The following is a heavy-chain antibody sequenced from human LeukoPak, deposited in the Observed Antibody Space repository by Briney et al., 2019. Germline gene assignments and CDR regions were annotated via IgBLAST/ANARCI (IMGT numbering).Heavy chain of an antibody. V-gene: IGHV4-59*01. D-gene: IGHD3-22*01. CDR2: IYYSGST. Sequence: PSETLSLTCTVSGGSISSYYWSWIRQPPRKGLEWIGYIYYSGSTNYNPSLKSRVTISVDTSKNQFSLKLSSVTAADTAVYYCARNYYDSSGHGGFDPWGQGTLVTVSS. CDR1: GGSISSYY. CDR3: ARNYYDSSGHGGFDP. J-gene: IGHJ5*02.